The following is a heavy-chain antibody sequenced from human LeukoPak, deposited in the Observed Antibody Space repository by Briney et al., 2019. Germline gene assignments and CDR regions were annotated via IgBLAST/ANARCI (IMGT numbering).Heavy chain of an antibody. Sequence: KPSESLSLTCTVSGGSISSGSYYWGWIRQPPGKGLEWIGSIYYSGSTYYNPSLKSRVTISVDTSKNQFSLKLSSVTAADTAVYYCAREGLDTAMSDYWGQGTLVTVSS. CDR3: AREGLDTAMSDY. J-gene: IGHJ4*02. V-gene: IGHV4-39*07. CDR1: GGSISSGSYY. D-gene: IGHD5-18*01. CDR2: IYYSGST.